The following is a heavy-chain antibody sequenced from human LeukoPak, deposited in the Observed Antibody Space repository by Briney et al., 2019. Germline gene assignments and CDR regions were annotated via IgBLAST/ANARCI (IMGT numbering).Heavy chain of an antibody. D-gene: IGHD6-13*01. V-gene: IGHV4-61*01. CDR3: ARGSLYSSSWLALNWFDP. CDR2: ISYSGTT. Sequence: SETLSLTCTVSSGSVSSGSYYWSWIRQPPGKGLEWIGYISYSGTTNYNPSLKSRITMSLDTSKNQFSLKLASMTAADTAAYSCARGSLYSSSWLALNWFDPWGQGTLVTVSS. J-gene: IGHJ5*02. CDR1: SGSVSSGSYY.